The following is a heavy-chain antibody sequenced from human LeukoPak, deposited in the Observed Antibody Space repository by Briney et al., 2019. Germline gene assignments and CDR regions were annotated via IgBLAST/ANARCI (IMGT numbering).Heavy chain of an antibody. V-gene: IGHV3-30*04. Sequence: LPGGSLRLSCAASGFTFSSYPMQWVRQAPGKGLEWVAVISYDGSNKYYTDSVKGRFTISRDNSKNTLYLEMSSLRAEDTAVYYCARDRISGGGWSPGVDLWGQGTLVAVST. D-gene: IGHD6-19*01. CDR1: GFTFSSYP. J-gene: IGHJ4*02. CDR3: ARDRISGGGWSPGVDL. CDR2: ISYDGSNK.